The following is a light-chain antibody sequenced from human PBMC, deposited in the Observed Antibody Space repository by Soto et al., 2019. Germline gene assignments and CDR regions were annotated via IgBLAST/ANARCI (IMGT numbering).Light chain of an antibody. J-gene: IGKJ2*01. CDR1: QSISRW. CDR2: KAS. CDR3: QQYTNYSPYT. V-gene: IGKV1-5*03. Sequence: DIQMTQSPSTLSASVGDRVTITCRASQSISRWLAWYQQKPGKPPKLLIYKASNLESGVPSRFSGSGSGTEFTLTISILQPDDFASYYCQQYTNYSPYTFGQGTKLEIK.